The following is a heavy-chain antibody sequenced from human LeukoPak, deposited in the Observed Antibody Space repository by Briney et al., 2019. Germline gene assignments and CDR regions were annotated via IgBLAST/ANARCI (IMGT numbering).Heavy chain of an antibody. CDR3: ARGGSAMALGY. V-gene: IGHV4-59*01. CDR1: GGSISSYY. D-gene: IGHD5-18*01. CDR2: IYYSGST. J-gene: IGHJ4*02. Sequence: SETLSPTCTVSGGSISSYYWSWIRQPPGKGLEWIGYIYYSGSTNCNPSLKSRVSISVDTSKNQFSLKLSSVTAADTAVYYCARGGSAMALGYWGQGTLVSVSS.